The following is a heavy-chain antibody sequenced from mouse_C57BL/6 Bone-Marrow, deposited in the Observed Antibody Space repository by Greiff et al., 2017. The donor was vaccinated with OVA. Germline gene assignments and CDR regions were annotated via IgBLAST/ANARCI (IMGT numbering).Heavy chain of an antibody. CDR2: INYDGSST. J-gene: IGHJ2*01. V-gene: IGHV5-16*01. D-gene: IGHD1-1*01. Sequence: EVKLVESEGGLVQPGSSMKLSCTASGFTFSDYYMAWVRQVPEKGLEWVANINYDGSSTYYLDSLKSRFIISRDNAKNILYLQMSSLKSEDTATYYCARDHGSSYDYWGQGTTLTVSS. CDR1: GFTFSDYY. CDR3: ARDHGSSYDY.